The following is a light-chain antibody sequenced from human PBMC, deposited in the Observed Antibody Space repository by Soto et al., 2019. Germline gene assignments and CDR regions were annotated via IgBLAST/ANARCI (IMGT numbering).Light chain of an antibody. CDR2: DAS. CDR3: QQYNSYWT. V-gene: IGKV1-5*01. J-gene: IGKJ1*01. Sequence: DIQMTQSPSTLSASVGERVTIACRASQTISTWLAWYQQKPGKAPKLLIYDASSLESGVPSRFSGSGSGTEFTLTISTLQPDDFATYYCQQYNSYWTFGQGTKVESK. CDR1: QTISTW.